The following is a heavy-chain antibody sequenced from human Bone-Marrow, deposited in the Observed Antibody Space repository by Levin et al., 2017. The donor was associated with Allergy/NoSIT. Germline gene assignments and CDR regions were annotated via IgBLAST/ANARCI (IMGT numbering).Heavy chain of an antibody. CDR2: IYYSGTT. CDR1: DGSITSNW. CDR3: ARDLYGDYGRGGAFDL. V-gene: IGHV4-4*02. D-gene: IGHD4-17*01. J-gene: IGHJ3*01. Sequence: PSETLSLTCALSDGSITSNWWSWLRQPPGKGLEWIGEIYYSGTTNYNPSLKSRVTISVEKSKKEFSLKLTSVTAADTAVYYCARDLYGDYGRGGAFDLWGQGTRVIVSS.